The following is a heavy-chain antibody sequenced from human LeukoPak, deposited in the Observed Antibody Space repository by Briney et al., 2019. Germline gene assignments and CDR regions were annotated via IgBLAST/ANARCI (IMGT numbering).Heavy chain of an antibody. V-gene: IGHV3-48*01. D-gene: IGHD2-15*01. CDR3: ARDPIAAQGYCSGGSCRNDVDY. Sequence: GGSLRLSCAASGFTFSSYSMNWVRQAPGKGLEWVSYISSSSSTIYYADSVKGRFTISRDNSKNTLYLQMNSLRAEDTAVYYCARDPIAAQGYCSGGSCRNDVDYWGQGTLVTVSS. J-gene: IGHJ4*02. CDR1: GFTFSSYS. CDR2: ISSSSSTI.